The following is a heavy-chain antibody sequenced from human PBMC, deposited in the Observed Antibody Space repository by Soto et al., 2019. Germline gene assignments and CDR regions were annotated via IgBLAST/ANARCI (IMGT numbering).Heavy chain of an antibody. D-gene: IGHD1-7*01. V-gene: IGHV3-7*01. Sequence: EVQLVESGGGLVQPGGSLRLSCAASGFTFSRYWMSWVRQTPGKGLEWVANMNQDGSEKYYVDSMKGRFTISRDNARNKLYLQINSLRVEDTAVYYCEKNRVETTRDKAPEFWGQGTLVTVSS. CDR2: MNQDGSEK. CDR3: EKNRVETTRDKAPEF. CDR1: GFTFSRYW. J-gene: IGHJ4*02.